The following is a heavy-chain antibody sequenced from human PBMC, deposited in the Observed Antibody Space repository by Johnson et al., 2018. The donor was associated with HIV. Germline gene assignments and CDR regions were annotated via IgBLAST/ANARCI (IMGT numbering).Heavy chain of an antibody. D-gene: IGHD5-18*01. CDR3: TRLPSGYSRDAFDI. J-gene: IGHJ3*02. Sequence: VQLVESGGGLVQPGGSLRLSCAASGFTLSSYWMHWVRQAPGKGLVWVSRISGSGGSTYYADSVKGRFTISRDNAKNSLYLQLTSLRAEDTAVYYCTRLPSGYSRDAFDIWGQGTMVTVSS. CDR2: ISGSGGST. V-gene: IGHV3-74*01. CDR1: GFTLSSYW.